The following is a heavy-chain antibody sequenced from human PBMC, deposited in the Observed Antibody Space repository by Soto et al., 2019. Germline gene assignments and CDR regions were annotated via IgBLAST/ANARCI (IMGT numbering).Heavy chain of an antibody. CDR1: GFTFSSYG. Sequence: QVQLVESGGGVVQPGRSLRLSCAASGFTFSSYGMHWVRQAPGKGLEWVAVIWFDGSNKYYADSVKGRFTISRDNSKNTLNLQMNSLRAEDTAIYYCAREAGTMPGLWGQGTLVTVSS. J-gene: IGHJ4*02. CDR3: AREAGTMPGL. D-gene: IGHD2-2*01. CDR2: IWFDGSNK. V-gene: IGHV3-33*01.